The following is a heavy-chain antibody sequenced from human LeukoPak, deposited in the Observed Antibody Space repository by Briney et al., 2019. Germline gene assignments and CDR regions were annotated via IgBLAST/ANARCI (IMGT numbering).Heavy chain of an antibody. D-gene: IGHD3-10*02. CDR3: AELGITMIGGV. J-gene: IGHJ6*04. CDR1: GFTFSSYW. Sequence: PGGSLRLSCAASGFTFSSYWMSWVREAPGKGLEWVANMRQDGGEIYYVDSVKGRFTISRDNAKNSLHLEMNSLRAEDTAVYYCAELGITMIGGVWGKGTTVTISS. V-gene: IGHV3-7*01. CDR2: MRQDGGEI.